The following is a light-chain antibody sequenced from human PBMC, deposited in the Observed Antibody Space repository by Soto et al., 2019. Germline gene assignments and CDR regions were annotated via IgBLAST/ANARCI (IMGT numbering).Light chain of an antibody. Sequence: QSALTQPASVSGSPGQSITISCTGSSSDVGTYNLVSWYQQHPGKAPKLMIYGVSKRPSGVSNRFSGSKSGNTASLTISGXQADDEADYYCSSYASGSTHVFGTGTKVTVL. CDR3: SSYASGSTHV. J-gene: IGLJ1*01. CDR2: GVS. CDR1: SSDVGTYNL. V-gene: IGLV2-23*02.